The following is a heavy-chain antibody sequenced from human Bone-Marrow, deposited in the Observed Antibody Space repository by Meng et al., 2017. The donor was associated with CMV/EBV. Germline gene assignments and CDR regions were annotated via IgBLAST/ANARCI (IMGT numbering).Heavy chain of an antibody. J-gene: IGHJ6*01. D-gene: IGHD3-3*01. Sequence: GESLKISCAASGFTFSSYSMNWVRQAPGKGLEWVSSISSSSSYIYYADSVKGRFTISRDNAKNSLYLQMNSLRAEDTAVYYCARHYDFWSGYSSPAYGMDVWGQGTTVTGSS. CDR3: ARHYDFWSGYSSPAYGMDV. V-gene: IGHV3-21*01. CDR2: ISSSSSYI. CDR1: GFTFSSYS.